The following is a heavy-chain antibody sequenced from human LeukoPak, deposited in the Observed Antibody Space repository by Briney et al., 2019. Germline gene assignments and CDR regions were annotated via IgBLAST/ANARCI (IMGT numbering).Heavy chain of an antibody. J-gene: IGHJ3*02. CDR2: ISSSSSYI. D-gene: IGHD6-13*01. CDR1: GFTFSSYS. CDR3: ARGHSGTRQQLPRDAFDI. Sequence: GGSLRLSCAASGFTFSSYSMNWVRQAPGKGLEWVSSISSSSSYIYYADSVKGRFTISRDNAKNSLYLQMNSLRAEDTAVYYCARGHSGTRQQLPRDAFDIWGQGTMVTVSS. V-gene: IGHV3-21*01.